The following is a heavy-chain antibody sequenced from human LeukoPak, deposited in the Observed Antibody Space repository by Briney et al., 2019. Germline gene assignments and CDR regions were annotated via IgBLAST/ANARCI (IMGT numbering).Heavy chain of an antibody. CDR2: IGSSGSII. J-gene: IGHJ4*02. Sequence: PGGSLRLSCAASGFTFSSYEMNWVRQAPGKGLEWVSYIGSSGSIIQYADSVKGRFTISRDNAKNSLSLQMNSLRAEDTAVYYCARETPDSSGWDWGQGTLVTVSS. CDR1: GFTFSSYE. V-gene: IGHV3-48*03. D-gene: IGHD6-19*01. CDR3: ARETPDSSGWD.